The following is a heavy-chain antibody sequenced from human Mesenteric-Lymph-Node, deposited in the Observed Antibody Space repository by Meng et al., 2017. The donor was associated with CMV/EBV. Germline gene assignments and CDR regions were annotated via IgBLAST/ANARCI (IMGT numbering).Heavy chain of an antibody. J-gene: IGHJ4*02. CDR3: ARHQRWLKSEGGFNY. D-gene: IGHD4-23*01. CDR1: GGSFSGYY. V-gene: IGHV4-34*01. CDR2: INHSGST. Sequence: GQLQQWGAGVLKPSETLSLPCAVYGGSFSGYYWSWIRQPPGKGLEWIGEINHSGSTNYNPSLKSRVTISVDTSKNQFSLKLSSVTAADTAVYYCARHQRWLKSEGGFNYWGQGTLVTVSS.